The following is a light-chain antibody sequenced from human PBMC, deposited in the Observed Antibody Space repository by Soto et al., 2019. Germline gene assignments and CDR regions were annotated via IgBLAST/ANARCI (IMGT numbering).Light chain of an antibody. Sequence: EIVLTQSPGTLSLSPGERATLSCRASQSVNNNYLAWYQQKPGQAPRLLIYGASSRATGIPDRFSGSGSGTDLTVTISRLEPEDFAVYYCQQYGSSQYTFGQGTKLEIK. CDR1: QSVNNNY. CDR3: QQYGSSQYT. J-gene: IGKJ2*01. V-gene: IGKV3-20*01. CDR2: GAS.